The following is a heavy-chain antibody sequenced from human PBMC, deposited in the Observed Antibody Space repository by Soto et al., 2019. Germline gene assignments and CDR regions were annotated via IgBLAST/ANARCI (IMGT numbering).Heavy chain of an antibody. CDR3: ARDDFWSGYGMDV. CDR2: IKKEESEK. D-gene: IGHD3-3*01. V-gene: IGHV3-7*05. CDR1: GFTFSSHW. Sequence: HPGGPLRLSCAASGFTFSSHWMSWVRQAPGKGLEWVANIKKEESEKYYVDSVKGRFTISRDNAKNSLYLQMNSLRAEDMAVYYCARDDFWSGYGMDVWGQGTTVTVSS. J-gene: IGHJ6*02.